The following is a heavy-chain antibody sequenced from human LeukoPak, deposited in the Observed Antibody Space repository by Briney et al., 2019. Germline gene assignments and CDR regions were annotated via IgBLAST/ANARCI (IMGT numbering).Heavy chain of an antibody. V-gene: IGHV3-7*01. Sequence: PGGSLRLSCAASGFIFSNNWMSWVRQAPGKGLEWVANIKQDVSEEYYVDSVEGRFTISRDNSKNALYLLMNSLRAEDTAVYYCARASGPGGRYYFDYWGQGTLVTVSS. CDR1: GFIFSNNW. CDR3: ARASGPGGRYYFDY. CDR2: IKQDVSEE. J-gene: IGHJ4*02. D-gene: IGHD3-3*01.